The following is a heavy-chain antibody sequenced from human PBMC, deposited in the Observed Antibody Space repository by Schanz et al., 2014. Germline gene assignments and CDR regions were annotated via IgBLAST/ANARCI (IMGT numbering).Heavy chain of an antibody. V-gene: IGHV3-33*08. CDR2: MWNDGIKT. Sequence: VQLLESGGGLVQPGGSLRLSCAASGFTVSSNYMSWVRQAPGKGLEWVAVMWNDGIKTHYADSGKGRFTISRDNSKNTVYLQMNSLRTDDTAMYYCARDPNTSAWLPYFDTWGQGTLVTVSS. CDR3: ARDPNTSAWLPYFDT. CDR1: GFTVSSNY. J-gene: IGHJ4*02. D-gene: IGHD6-19*01.